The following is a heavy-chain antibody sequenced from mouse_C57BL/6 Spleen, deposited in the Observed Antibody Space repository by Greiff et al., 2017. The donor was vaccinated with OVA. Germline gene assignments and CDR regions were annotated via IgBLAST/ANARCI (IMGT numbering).Heavy chain of an antibody. CDR1: GYTFTDYY. CDR3: ARNDYGNDY. Sequence: EVQLQQSGPELVKPGASVKISCKASGYTFTDYYMNWVKQSHGKSLEWIGDINPNNGGTSYNQKFKGKATLTVDKSSSTAYMELRSLTSEDSAVYYCARNDYGNDYWGQGTTLTVSS. V-gene: IGHV1-26*01. J-gene: IGHJ2*01. CDR2: INPNNGGT. D-gene: IGHD2-1*01.